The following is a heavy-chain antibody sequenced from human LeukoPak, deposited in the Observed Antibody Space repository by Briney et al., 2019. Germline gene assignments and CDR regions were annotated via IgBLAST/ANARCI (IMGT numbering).Heavy chain of an antibody. CDR3: ARLFGLDTAYSGYFQH. D-gene: IGHD3/OR15-3a*01. V-gene: IGHV4-39*01. Sequence: SETLSLTCTVSGGSISSSSYYWGWIRQPPGKGLDWIGSIYYSGSTYYNLSLKSRVTISVDTSKNQFSLKLTSVTAADAAVYYCARLFGLDTAYSGYFQHWGQGTLVTVSS. CDR1: GGSISSSSYY. J-gene: IGHJ1*01. CDR2: IYYSGST.